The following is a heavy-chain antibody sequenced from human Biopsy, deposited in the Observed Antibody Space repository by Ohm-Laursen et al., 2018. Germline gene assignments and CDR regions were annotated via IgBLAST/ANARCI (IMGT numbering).Heavy chain of an antibody. Sequence: SLRLSCAASGFNFDDYAMHWVRQGPGKGLEWVAGLTWNSGTTAYAGSVRGRFTISRDNAKNSLYLQMNNLTSEDTALYYCVRSLRNYDFLDSWGQGTLVSVSS. V-gene: IGHV3-9*01. CDR2: LTWNSGTT. CDR1: GFNFDDYA. CDR3: VRSLRNYDFLDS. J-gene: IGHJ4*02. D-gene: IGHD3-16*01.